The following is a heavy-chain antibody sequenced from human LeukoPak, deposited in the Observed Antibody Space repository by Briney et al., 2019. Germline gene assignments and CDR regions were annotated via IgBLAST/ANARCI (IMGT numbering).Heavy chain of an antibody. CDR3: ANRGSGYYYFDY. D-gene: IGHD3-10*01. V-gene: IGHV3-23*01. Sequence: GGSLRLSCAASGFTFSSYAMSWVRQAPGKGLEWVSAISGSGGSTYFADSVKGRFTISRDNSKNTLYLQMNSLRAEDTAVYYCANRGSGYYYFDYWGQGTLVTVSS. CDR2: ISGSGGST. CDR1: GFTFSSYA. J-gene: IGHJ4*02.